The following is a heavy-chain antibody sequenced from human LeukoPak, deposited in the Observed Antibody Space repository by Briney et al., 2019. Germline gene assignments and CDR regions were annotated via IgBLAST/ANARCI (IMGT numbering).Heavy chain of an antibody. Sequence: PGGSLRLFCAASGFIFSNYAMSWVRQAPGKGLEWVSVISISGGTTYYADSVKGRFTISRDNSKNTLYLQMNSLGADDTAMYYCAKEGYSGYYAFDIWGQGTMVTVSS. D-gene: IGHD5-12*01. CDR2: ISISGGTT. CDR1: GFIFSNYA. J-gene: IGHJ3*02. V-gene: IGHV3-23*01. CDR3: AKEGYSGYYAFDI.